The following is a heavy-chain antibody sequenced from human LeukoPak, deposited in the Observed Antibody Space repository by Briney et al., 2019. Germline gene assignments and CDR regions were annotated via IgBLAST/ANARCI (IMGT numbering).Heavy chain of an antibody. CDR3: ARDQPFIVVVPAAIDY. CDR2: ISYDGSNK. Sequence: GGSLRLSCAASGFTFSSYAMHWVRQAPGKGLEWVAVISYDGSNKYYADSVKGRFTISRDNSKNTLYLQMNSLRAEDTAVYYCARDQPFIVVVPAAIDYWGQGTLVTVSS. J-gene: IGHJ4*02. D-gene: IGHD2-2*01. CDR1: GFTFSSYA. V-gene: IGHV3-30-3*01.